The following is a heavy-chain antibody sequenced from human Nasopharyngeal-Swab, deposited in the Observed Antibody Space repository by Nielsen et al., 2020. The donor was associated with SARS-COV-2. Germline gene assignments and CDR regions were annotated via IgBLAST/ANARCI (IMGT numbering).Heavy chain of an antibody. CDR3: AKDHKMDSGGGVGYMDV. D-gene: IGHD3-16*01. J-gene: IGHJ6*03. CDR1: GFTFSSYG. Sequence: GGSLRFSCAASGFTFSSYGMHWVRQAPGKGLEWVAFIRYDGFNQHYADSVKGRFTISRDSFKNTLDLQLNSLRAEDTAVYYCAKDHKMDSGGGVGYMDVWGKGTTVTVSS. CDR2: IRYDGFNQ. V-gene: IGHV3-30*02.